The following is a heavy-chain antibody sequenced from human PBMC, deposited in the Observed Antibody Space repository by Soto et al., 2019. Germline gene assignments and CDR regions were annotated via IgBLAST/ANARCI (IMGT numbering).Heavy chain of an antibody. CDR1: GYSFTSYW. CDR2: IDPSDSYT. D-gene: IGHD2-2*01. V-gene: IGHV5-10-1*01. CDR3: ARQNIVVVPSGMDV. J-gene: IGHJ6*02. Sequence: PGESLKISCKGSGYSFTSYWISWVRQMPGKGLEWMGRIDPSDSYTNYSPSYQGHVTISADKSISTAYLQWSSLKASDTAMYYCARQNIVVVPSGMDVWGQGTTVTVSS.